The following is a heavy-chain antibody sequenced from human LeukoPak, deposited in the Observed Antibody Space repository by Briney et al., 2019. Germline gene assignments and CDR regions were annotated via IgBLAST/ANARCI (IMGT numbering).Heavy chain of an antibody. D-gene: IGHD6-13*01. V-gene: IGHV4-39*01. Sequence: SETLSLTCTVSGGSISSRSYYWGWIRQPPGKGLEWIGSIYYSGSTYYNPSLKSRVTISVDTSKNQFSLKLSSVTAADTAVYYCARHGIAAADYWGQGTLVTVSS. CDR2: IYYSGST. CDR3: ARHGIAAADY. CDR1: GGSISSRSYY. J-gene: IGHJ4*02.